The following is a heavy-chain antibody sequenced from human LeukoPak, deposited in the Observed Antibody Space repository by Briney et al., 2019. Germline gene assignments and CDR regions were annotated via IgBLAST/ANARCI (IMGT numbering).Heavy chain of an antibody. Sequence: PSETLSLTCTVSGGSISSSSYYWGWIRQPPGKGLEWIGSIYYSGSTYYNPSLKSRVTISVDTSKNQFSLKLSSVTAADTAVYYCARHKGWSYDKYPNWFDPWGQGTLVTVSS. V-gene: IGHV4-39*01. CDR1: GGSISSSSYY. CDR2: IYYSGST. D-gene: IGHD3-22*01. J-gene: IGHJ5*02. CDR3: ARHKGWSYDKYPNWFDP.